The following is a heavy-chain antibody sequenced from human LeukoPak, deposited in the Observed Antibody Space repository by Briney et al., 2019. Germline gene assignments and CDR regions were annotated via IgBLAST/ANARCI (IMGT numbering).Heavy chain of an antibody. CDR3: ARHLGLEGSGSYSLRGGYYYYYMDV. CDR1: GGSFSGYY. CDR2: INHSGST. V-gene: IGHV4-34*01. J-gene: IGHJ6*03. Sequence: SETLSLTCAVYGGSFSGYYWSWLRQPPGKGLEWLGEINHSGSTNYNPSLKSRVTISVDTSKNQFSLKLSSVTAADTAVYYCARHLGLEGSGSYSLRGGYYYYYMDVWGKGTTVTVSS. D-gene: IGHD3-10*01.